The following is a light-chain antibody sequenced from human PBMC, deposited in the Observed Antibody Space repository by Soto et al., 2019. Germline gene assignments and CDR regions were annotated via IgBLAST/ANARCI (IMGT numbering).Light chain of an antibody. CDR1: QSVSLS. CDR2: GAS. V-gene: IGKV3-15*01. J-gene: IGKJ1*01. CDR3: QQSYSTPWT. Sequence: EIVLTQSPATLPVSLGDSATLSCRAGQSVSLSLAWYQMRPGQPPRLLIYGASTRATDIPARFRGTGSGTDFTLTISSLQPEDFATYYCQQSYSTPWTFGQGTKVDIK.